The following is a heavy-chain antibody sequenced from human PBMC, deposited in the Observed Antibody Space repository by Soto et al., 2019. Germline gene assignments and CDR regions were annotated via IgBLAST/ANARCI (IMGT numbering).Heavy chain of an antibody. Sequence: ASVKVSCKASGYTFTGYYMHWVRQAPGQGLEWMGWINPNSGGTNYAQKFQGWVTMTRDTSISTAYMELSRLRSDDTAVYYCARDRLIAVAGTDYYYYYGMDVWGQGTTVTVSS. J-gene: IGHJ6*02. V-gene: IGHV1-2*04. CDR3: ARDRLIAVAGTDYYYYYGMDV. CDR2: INPNSGGT. D-gene: IGHD6-19*01. CDR1: GYTFTGYY.